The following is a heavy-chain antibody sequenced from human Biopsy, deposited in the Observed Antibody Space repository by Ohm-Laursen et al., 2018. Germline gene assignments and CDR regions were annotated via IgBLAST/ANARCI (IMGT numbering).Heavy chain of an antibody. J-gene: IGHJ3*01. D-gene: IGHD3-3*01. CDR1: GGSISSYY. CDR2: IYYTGST. CDR3: AREDEGLLRALDL. Sequence: SDTLSLTCTVSGGSISSYYWSWIRQPPGKGLEWIGYIYYTGSTNYNPSLKSRVTISVDTSMNHLSLRLTSVTAADTAVYFCAREDEGLLRALDLWGQGTMVTVPS. V-gene: IGHV4-59*12.